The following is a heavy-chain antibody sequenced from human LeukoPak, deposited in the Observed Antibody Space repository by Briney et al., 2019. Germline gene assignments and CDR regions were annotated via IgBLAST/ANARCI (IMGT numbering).Heavy chain of an antibody. CDR3: ARPSGYLGNFQH. J-gene: IGHJ1*01. V-gene: IGHV4-39*07. CDR1: GGSISSGDYY. CDR2: INHSGST. Sequence: SETLSLTCTVSGGSISSGDYYWSWIRQPPGKGLEWIGEINHSGSTNYNPSLKSRVTISVDTSKNQFSLKLSSVTAADTAVYYCARPSGYLGNFQHWGQGTLVTVSS. D-gene: IGHD5-12*01.